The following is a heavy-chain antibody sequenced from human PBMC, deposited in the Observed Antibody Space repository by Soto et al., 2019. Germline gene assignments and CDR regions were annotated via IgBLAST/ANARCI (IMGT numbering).Heavy chain of an antibody. CDR1: GGSFSGYY. Sequence: QVQLQQWGAGLLKPSETLSLTCAVYGGSFSGYYWSWIRQPPGKGLEWIGEINHSGSTNYNPSLKXRXTXXVDTSKNQFSLKLSSVTAADTAVYYCARAQGPYGSWGQGTLVTVSS. CDR3: ARAQGPYGS. V-gene: IGHV4-34*01. CDR2: INHSGST. J-gene: IGHJ4*02. D-gene: IGHD4-17*01.